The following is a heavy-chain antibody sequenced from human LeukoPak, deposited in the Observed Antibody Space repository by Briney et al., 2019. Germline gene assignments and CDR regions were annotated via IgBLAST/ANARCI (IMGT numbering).Heavy chain of an antibody. CDR3: AKGVGYCSGGSCSNWFDP. Sequence: GRSLRLSYAASGFTFSSYGMHWVRQAPGKGLEWVAVISYDGSNKYYADSVKGRFTISRDNSKNTLYLQMNSLRAEDTAVYYCAKGVGYCSGGSCSNWFDPWGQGTLVTVSS. D-gene: IGHD2-15*01. J-gene: IGHJ5*02. V-gene: IGHV3-30*18. CDR1: GFTFSSYG. CDR2: ISYDGSNK.